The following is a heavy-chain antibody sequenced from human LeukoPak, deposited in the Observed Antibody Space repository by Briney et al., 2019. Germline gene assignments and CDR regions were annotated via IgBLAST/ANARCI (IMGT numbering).Heavy chain of an antibody. CDR1: GGSISSYY. CDR3: ARARYCSSTSCYPTPYYFDY. Sequence: SETLSLTCTVSGGSISSYYWSWSRQPPGKGLEVIGYIYYCGSSNYNPSLKSRVTISVDTSKNQFSLKLSSVTAADTAVYYCARARYCSSTSCYPTPYYFDYWGQGTLVTVSS. CDR2: IYYCGSS. J-gene: IGHJ4*02. V-gene: IGHV4-59*01. D-gene: IGHD2-2*01.